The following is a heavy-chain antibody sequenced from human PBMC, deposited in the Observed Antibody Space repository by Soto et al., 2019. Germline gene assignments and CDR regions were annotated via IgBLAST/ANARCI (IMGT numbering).Heavy chain of an antibody. V-gene: IGHV3-33*01. D-gene: IGHD3-22*01. Sequence: PGGSLRLSWEASGFTFSTYGMRWIRQAPGKGLEWLAIIWNDGSNEYYADSVKGRFTISRDNSKNTLYLQLNNLRAEDTAVYFCARDQTDSGGYSEYWGQGTLVTVSS. CDR1: GFTFSTYG. CDR2: IWNDGSNE. J-gene: IGHJ4*02. CDR3: ARDQTDSGGYSEY.